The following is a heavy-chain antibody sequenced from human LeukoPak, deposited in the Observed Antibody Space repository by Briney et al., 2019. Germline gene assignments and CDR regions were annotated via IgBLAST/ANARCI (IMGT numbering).Heavy chain of an antibody. CDR2: IYPGDSDT. CDR3: ARREVGYCSSTNCYSYYFDY. J-gene: IGHJ4*02. D-gene: IGHD2-2*01. CDR1: GYSFTGYW. Sequence: GESLKISCKGSGYSFTGYWVGWVRQMPGKGLEWMGIIYPGDSDTRYSPSFQGQVTITADKSTSTAYLQWSSLKASDTAMYYCARREVGYCSSTNCYSYYFDYWGQGTLVTVSS. V-gene: IGHV5-51*01.